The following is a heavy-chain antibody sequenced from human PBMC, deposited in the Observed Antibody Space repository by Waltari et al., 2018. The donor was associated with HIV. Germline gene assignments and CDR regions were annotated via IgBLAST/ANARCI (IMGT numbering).Heavy chain of an antibody. CDR2: IYSGVST. CDR1: GLTVIRNY. Sequence: EVQLVESGGGLVPPGGSLRLSCAASGLTVIRNYLSRVRQAPEKGLEWVSGIYSGVSTNYADSVKGRFTISRDNSKNTLYLQMNSLRAEDTAVYDCASIAYCGVDCYPRGMDVWGQGTTVTVSS. J-gene: IGHJ6*02. D-gene: IGHD2-21*02. V-gene: IGHV3-66*01. CDR3: ASIAYCGVDCYPRGMDV.